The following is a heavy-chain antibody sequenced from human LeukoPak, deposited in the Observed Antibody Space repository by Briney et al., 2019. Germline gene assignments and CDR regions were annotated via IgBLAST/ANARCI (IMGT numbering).Heavy chain of an antibody. Sequence: SETLSLTCTVSGGSISSYYWSWIRQPAGKGLEWIGRMYTSGSTTYNPSFQSRVTMSVDKSKNQFSLKLRSVTAADTAVYYCARDRPGIAVAGDAFDIWGRGTMVIVSS. CDR3: ARDRPGIAVAGDAFDI. J-gene: IGHJ3*02. CDR2: MYTSGST. D-gene: IGHD6-19*01. V-gene: IGHV4-4*07. CDR1: GGSISSYY.